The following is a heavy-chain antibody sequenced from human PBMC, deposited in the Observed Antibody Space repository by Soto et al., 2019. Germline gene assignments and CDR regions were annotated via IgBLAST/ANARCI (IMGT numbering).Heavy chain of an antibody. V-gene: IGHV4-34*01. J-gene: IGHJ4*02. CDR3: ARDPYGDPVFDY. D-gene: IGHD4-17*01. CDR2: INYSGST. Sequence: SETLSLTCAVYGASFSGSYWTWIRQPPGKGLEWIGDINYSGSTNYNPSLKSRVTISVDTSKNQFSLRLSSVTAADTAVYYCARDPYGDPVFDYWGQGTLVTVSS. CDR1: GASFSGSY.